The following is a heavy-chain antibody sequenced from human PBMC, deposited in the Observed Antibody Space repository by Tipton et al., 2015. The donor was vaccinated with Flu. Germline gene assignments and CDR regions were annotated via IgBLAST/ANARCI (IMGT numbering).Heavy chain of an antibody. CDR1: GGSFSGYY. Sequence: TLSLTCSVYGGSFSGYYWTWIRQAPGKGLEWIGEINHSGSTHYSSSLKGRVTMSVDSSKNQFSLHLSSVTAADTAVYYCARVSPRRVTAIVVVMLPEGYFDYWGHGTPVTVSS. J-gene: IGHJ4*01. D-gene: IGHD3-22*01. V-gene: IGHV4-34*01. CDR2: INHSGST. CDR3: ARVSPRRVTAIVVVMLPEGYFDY.